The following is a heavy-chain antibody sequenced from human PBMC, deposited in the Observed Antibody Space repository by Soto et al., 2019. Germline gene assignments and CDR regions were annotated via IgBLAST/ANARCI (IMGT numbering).Heavy chain of an antibody. J-gene: IGHJ4*02. CDR2: IYPGDSDT. Sequence: GESLKISCKGSGYSFTSYWTGWVRQMPGKGLEWMGIIYPGDSDTRYSPSFQGQVTISADKSISTAYLQWSSLKASDTAMYYRARHRVPAAIRSNFDYWGQGTLVTVSS. CDR1: GYSFTSYW. D-gene: IGHD2-2*01. V-gene: IGHV5-51*01. CDR3: ARHRVPAAIRSNFDY.